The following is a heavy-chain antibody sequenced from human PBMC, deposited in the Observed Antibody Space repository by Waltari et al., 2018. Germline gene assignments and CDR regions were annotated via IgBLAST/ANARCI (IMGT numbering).Heavy chain of an antibody. Sequence: QVQLQESGPGLVKPSETLSLTCTVSGGSISSYYWRWIRQPQGKGLEWIGYIYYSGSTNYNPSLKSRVTISVDTSKNQFSLKLSSVTAADTAVYYCARASDYFWSGETGVFDYWGQGTLVTVSS. CDR2: IYYSGST. CDR3: ARASDYFWSGETGVFDY. D-gene: IGHD3-3*01. J-gene: IGHJ4*02. CDR1: GGSISSYY. V-gene: IGHV4-59*01.